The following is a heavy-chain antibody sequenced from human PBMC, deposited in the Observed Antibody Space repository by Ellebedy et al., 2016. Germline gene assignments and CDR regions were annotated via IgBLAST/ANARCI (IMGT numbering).Heavy chain of an antibody. CDR2: INHSGST. D-gene: IGHD4-17*01. J-gene: IGHJ4*01. CDR1: GGSFSGYY. Sequence: GSLRLXXAVYGGSFSGYYWSWIRQPPGKGLEWIGEINHSGSTNYNPSLKSRVTISVDTSKNQFSLKLSSVTAADTAVYYCARGTSNGAAHLWGHGTLVSVSS. CDR3: ARGTSNGAAHL. V-gene: IGHV4-34*01.